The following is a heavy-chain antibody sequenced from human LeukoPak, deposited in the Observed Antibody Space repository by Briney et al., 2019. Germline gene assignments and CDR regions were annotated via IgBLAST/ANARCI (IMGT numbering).Heavy chain of an antibody. CDR3: ARGGARYFAS. D-gene: IGHD3-16*01. CDR2: MKEDGSEE. V-gene: IGHV3-7*01. J-gene: IGHJ4*02. CDR1: GFIFSETT. Sequence: PGGSLRLSCAASGFIFSETTMSWVRQAPGKGPEWVAKMKEDGSEERYVDSVRGRFTISRDNGKASLFLQMDSLRAEDTAVYYCARGGARYFASWGQGTLVTVSS.